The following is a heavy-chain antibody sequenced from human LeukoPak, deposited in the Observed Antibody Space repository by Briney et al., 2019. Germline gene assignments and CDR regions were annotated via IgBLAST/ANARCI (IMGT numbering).Heavy chain of an antibody. D-gene: IGHD1-7*01. CDR2: ISGSGGST. V-gene: IGHV3-23*01. CDR1: GFAFSNAW. J-gene: IGHJ3*01. CDR3: ARNYPVLLY. Sequence: PGGSLRLSCAASGFAFSNAWMSWVRQAPGKGLEWVSAISGSGGSTYYADSVKGRFTISRDNSKNTLYLQMNSLRAEDTAVYYCARNYPVLLYWGQGTMVTVSS.